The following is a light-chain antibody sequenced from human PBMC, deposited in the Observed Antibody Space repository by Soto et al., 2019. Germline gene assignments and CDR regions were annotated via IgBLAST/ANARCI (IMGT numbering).Light chain of an antibody. CDR2: KAS. CDR3: QQYNTYWT. J-gene: IGKJ1*01. CDR1: QSISSW. Sequence: DIQMTQSPSTLSASVGDRVTITCRTSQSISSWLAWYQQKPGKAPKLLIYKASTLESGVPSRFSGSGSATEFTLTISSLQPDDFATYYCQQYNTYWTFGQGTKVEIK. V-gene: IGKV1-5*03.